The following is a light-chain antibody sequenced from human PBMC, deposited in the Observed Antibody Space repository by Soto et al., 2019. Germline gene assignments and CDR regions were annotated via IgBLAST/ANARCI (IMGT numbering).Light chain of an antibody. CDR2: RAS. CDR1: QPVGSN. CDR3: HQYDNWPPT. Sequence: EIVMTQSPATLSVSPGESATLSCRASQPVGSNLAWYLQRPGQAPRLLIFRASTRATGVPIRFSGSGSGAEFTLTISSLQSEDFAVYYCHQYDNWPPTLGQGTKVDIK. J-gene: IGKJ1*01. V-gene: IGKV3-15*01.